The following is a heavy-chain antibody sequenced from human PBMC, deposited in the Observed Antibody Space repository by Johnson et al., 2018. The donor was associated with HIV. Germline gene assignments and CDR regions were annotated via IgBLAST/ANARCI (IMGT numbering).Heavy chain of an antibody. V-gene: IGHV3-30*04. Sequence: VQLVESGGGLVQPGGSLRLSCAASGFTFSSYVMHWVRQAPGKGLQWVAVISYDGSDKYYADSVKGRFTISRDNSKKTLYMQMNSLRAEDTAVYYCAKGRSGTTASIDAFDIWGQGTMVTVSS. J-gene: IGHJ3*02. CDR1: GFTFSSYV. D-gene: IGHD1-7*01. CDR2: ISYDGSDK. CDR3: AKGRSGTTASIDAFDI.